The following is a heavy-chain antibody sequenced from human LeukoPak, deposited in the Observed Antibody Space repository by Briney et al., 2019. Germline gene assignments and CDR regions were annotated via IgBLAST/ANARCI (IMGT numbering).Heavy chain of an antibody. V-gene: IGHV1-69*05. CDR3: ARAGELGQLGRSGSYLY. CDR2: IIPIFGTA. J-gene: IGHJ4*02. CDR1: GGTFSSYA. Sequence: SVKVSCKASGGTFSSYAISWVRKAPGQGLEWMGGIIPIFGTANYAQKFQGRVTITTDESTSTAYVELSSLRSEDTAVYYCARAGELGQLGRSGSYLYWGQGTLVTVSS. D-gene: IGHD1-26*01.